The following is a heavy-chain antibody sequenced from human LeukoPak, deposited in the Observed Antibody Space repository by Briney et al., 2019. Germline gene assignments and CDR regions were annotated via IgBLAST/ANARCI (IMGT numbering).Heavy chain of an antibody. D-gene: IGHD4-17*01. CDR3: ARGGDYEGVWNYGMGV. Sequence: GRSLRLSCAASGFTFSSYAMHWVRQAPGKGLEWVAVISYDGSNKYYADSVKGRFTISRDNSKNTLYLQMNSLRAEDTAVYYCARGGDYEGVWNYGMGVWGQGTTVTVSS. J-gene: IGHJ6*02. CDR1: GFTFSSYA. V-gene: IGHV3-30-3*01. CDR2: ISYDGSNK.